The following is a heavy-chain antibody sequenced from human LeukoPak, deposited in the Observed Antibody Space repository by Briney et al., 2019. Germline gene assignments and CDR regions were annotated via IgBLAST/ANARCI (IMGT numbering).Heavy chain of an antibody. J-gene: IGHJ4*02. CDR3: ARFTQYSGYADQ. CDR2: IYYSGTT. CDR1: GGSISSYY. Sequence: PSETLSLTCTVSGGSISSYYWSWIRQPPGKGLEWIGNIYYSGTTNYNPSLKSRVTISVDTSKNQFSLKLSSVTAADTAVFYCARFTQYSGYADQWGRGTLVTVSS. D-gene: IGHD5-12*01. V-gene: IGHV4-59*01.